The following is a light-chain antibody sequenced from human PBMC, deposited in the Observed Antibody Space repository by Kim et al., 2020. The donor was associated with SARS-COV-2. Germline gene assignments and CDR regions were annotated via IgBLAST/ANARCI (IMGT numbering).Light chain of an antibody. J-gene: IGKJ1*01. CDR3: QHYIRYPVT. CDR1: QSVSGL. V-gene: IGKV1-5*03. Sequence: DIQMTQFSSTLSASVGDRVTITCRASQSVSGLLAWYQLKPGKAPKLLIRRTSTLETGVPSRFSGSGSGTEFTLTISSLQPDDFATYYCQHYIRYPVTFGQGTKVDIK. CDR2: RTS.